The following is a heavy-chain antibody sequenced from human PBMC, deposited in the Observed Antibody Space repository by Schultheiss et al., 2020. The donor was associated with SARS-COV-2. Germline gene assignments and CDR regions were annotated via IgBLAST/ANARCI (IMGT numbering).Heavy chain of an antibody. D-gene: IGHD1-1*01. CDR2: ISGSGGST. J-gene: IGHJ6*03. CDR3: AREATGTYYYYYMDV. Sequence: GGSLRLSCAASGFTFSDYYMSWIRQAPGKGLEWVSAISGSGGSTYYADSVKGRFTISRDNAKNSLYLQMNSLRDEDTAVYYCAREATGTYYYYYMDVWGKGTTVTVSS. V-gene: IGHV3-11*04. CDR1: GFTFSDYY.